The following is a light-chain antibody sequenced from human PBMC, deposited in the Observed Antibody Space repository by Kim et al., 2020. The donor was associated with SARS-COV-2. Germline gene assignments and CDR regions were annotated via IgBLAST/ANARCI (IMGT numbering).Light chain of an antibody. CDR3: QQYYTYPLT. Sequence: AIRITQSPSSLSASTGDRVTITCRASQGISSYLAWYQQKPGKAPKLLIYAASTLQSGVPSRFSGSGSGTDFTLTTSCLQSEDFATYYCQQYYTYPLTFGGGTKVDIK. V-gene: IGKV1-8*01. CDR1: QGISSY. CDR2: AAS. J-gene: IGKJ4*01.